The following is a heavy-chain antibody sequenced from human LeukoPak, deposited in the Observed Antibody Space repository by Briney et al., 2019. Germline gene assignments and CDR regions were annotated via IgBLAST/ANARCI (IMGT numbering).Heavy chain of an antibody. D-gene: IGHD2-2*01. J-gene: IGHJ6*03. V-gene: IGHV3-23*01. CDR1: GFTFSSYA. CDR2: ISGSGGST. Sequence: GGSLRLSCAASGFTFSSYAMTWVRQAPGKGLEWVSAISGSGGSTYYADSVKGRFTISRDNSKNTLYLQMNSLRAEDTAVYYCANPFSTPRSNYYIDVWGKGTTVTVSS. CDR3: ANPFSTPRSNYYIDV.